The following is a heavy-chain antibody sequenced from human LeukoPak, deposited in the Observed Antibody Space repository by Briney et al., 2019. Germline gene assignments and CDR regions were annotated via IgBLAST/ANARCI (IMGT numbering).Heavy chain of an antibody. J-gene: IGHJ3*02. CDR1: GFTFSILD. CDR2: ISGNGGRT. CDR3: AKDSVVAQYGSSGSDAFDI. Sequence: TGGSLRLSCAASGFTFSILDMSWVRQAPGKGLEWVSAISGNGGRTYYADSVKGRFTISRDNSKNTLYLQMNSLRAEDTAVCYCAKDSVVAQYGSSGSDAFDIWGQGTMVTVSS. D-gene: IGHD6-6*01. V-gene: IGHV3-23*01.